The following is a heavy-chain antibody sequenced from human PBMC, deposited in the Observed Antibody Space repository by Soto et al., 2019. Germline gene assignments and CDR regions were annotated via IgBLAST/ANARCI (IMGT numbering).Heavy chain of an antibody. CDR1: GGSFSGYY. J-gene: IGHJ6*03. D-gene: IGHD3-10*01. CDR2: INHSGST. CDR3: ARESGSGSYYGYYYYYMYV. V-gene: IGHV4-34*01. Sequence: SETLSLTCAVYGGSFSGYYWSWIRQPPGKGLEWIGEINHSGSTNYNPSLKSRVTISVDTSKNQFSLKLSSVTAADTAVYYCARESGSGSYYGYYYYYMYVWGKGTTVTVSS.